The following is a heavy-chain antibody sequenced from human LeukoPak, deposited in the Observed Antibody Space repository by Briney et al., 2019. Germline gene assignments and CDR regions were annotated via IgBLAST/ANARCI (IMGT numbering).Heavy chain of an antibody. D-gene: IGHD3-22*01. V-gene: IGHV1-3*01. CDR1: GYTFTTYY. CDR2: INAGNGNT. CDR3: ARDRHSSAWPGPYYYYAMDV. J-gene: IGHJ6*02. Sequence: GASVKVSCKASGYTFTTYYLHWVRQAPGQRLEWMGWINAGNGNTKYSQKFQGRVTITRDTFASTAYMELSSLRSEDTALYYCARDRHSSAWPGPYYYYAMDVWGQGTTVTVSS.